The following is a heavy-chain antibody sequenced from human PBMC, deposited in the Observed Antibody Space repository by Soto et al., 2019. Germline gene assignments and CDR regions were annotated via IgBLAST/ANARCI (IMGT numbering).Heavy chain of an antibody. CDR1: GWSISSFD. V-gene: IGHV4-59*05. Sequence: AETLSLTCTVSGWSISSFDLTWIRQPPGKGLEWIASIYNTGMTYYNPSLKSRVTISVDTSKNQFSLKLSSVTAADTAAYFCARRHGLDIDAYYWGQGILVTVSS. J-gene: IGHJ4*02. CDR3: ARRHGLDIDAYY. D-gene: IGHD3-10*01. CDR2: IYNTGMT.